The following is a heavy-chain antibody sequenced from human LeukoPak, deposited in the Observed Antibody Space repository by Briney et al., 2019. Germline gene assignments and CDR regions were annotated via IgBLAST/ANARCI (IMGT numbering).Heavy chain of an antibody. D-gene: IGHD2-15*01. Sequence: SQTLSLTCTVSGGSISSGAHYWSWIRQHPGTGLEWIGYISYSGSTYYNPSLKSRVTISVDTSKNQFSLKLSSVTAADTAVYYCAKVGYVNADYWGQGTLVTVSS. J-gene: IGHJ4*02. V-gene: IGHV4-31*03. CDR1: GGSISSGAHY. CDR2: ISYSGST. CDR3: AKVGYVNADY.